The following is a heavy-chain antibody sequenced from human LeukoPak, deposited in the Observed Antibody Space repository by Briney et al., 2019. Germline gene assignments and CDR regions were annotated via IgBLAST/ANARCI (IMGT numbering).Heavy chain of an antibody. V-gene: IGHV4-61*02. CDR3: ARENWNYGEDF. D-gene: IGHD1-7*01. CDR1: GASVSSGVYY. CDR2: IYTSGST. Sequence: SETLSLTCTVSGASVSSGVYYWSWIRQPAGKGLEWIGRIYTSGSTNYNPSLKSRVTMSVDTSKNQVSLKLIAVTAADSAVYYCARENWNYGEDFWGQGALVTVSS. J-gene: IGHJ4*02.